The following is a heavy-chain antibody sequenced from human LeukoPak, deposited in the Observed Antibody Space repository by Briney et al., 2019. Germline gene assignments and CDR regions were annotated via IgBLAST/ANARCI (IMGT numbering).Heavy chain of an antibody. J-gene: IGHJ4*02. V-gene: IGHV3-53*01. CDR3: ASSKWLRAYDY. CDR1: GFTFSDYY. D-gene: IGHD5-12*01. CDR2: IYSGGST. Sequence: GGSLRLSCAASGFTFSDYYVSWVRQAPGKGLEWVSVIYSGGSTYYADSVKGRFTISRDNSKNTVYLQMNSLRAEDTAVYYCASSKWLRAYDYWGQGTLVTVSS.